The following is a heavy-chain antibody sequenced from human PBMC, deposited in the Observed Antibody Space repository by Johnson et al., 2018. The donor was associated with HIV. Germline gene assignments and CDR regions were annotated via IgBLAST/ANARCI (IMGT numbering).Heavy chain of an antibody. V-gene: IGHV3-11*04. D-gene: IGHD3-22*01. Sequence: QVQLVESGGGLVQPGGSLRLSCVASGFTVSSNYMSWVRQAPGKGLEWVGRIKSKTGGGTIYYADSVKGRFTISRDNAKNSLYLQMNSLRAEDTAVYYCARSDSSGYYPSHAFDIWGQGTMVTVSS. CDR1: GFTVSSNY. J-gene: IGHJ3*02. CDR2: IKSKTGGGTI. CDR3: ARSDSSGYYPSHAFDI.